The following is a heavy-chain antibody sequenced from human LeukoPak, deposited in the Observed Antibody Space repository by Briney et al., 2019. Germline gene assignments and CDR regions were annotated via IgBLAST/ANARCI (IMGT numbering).Heavy chain of an antibody. CDR3: ARDTADSSSWYSDY. V-gene: IGHV1-69*06. CDR2: IIPIFGTA. D-gene: IGHD6-13*01. CDR1: GGTFSSYA. Sequence: GSSVKVSCKASGGTFSSYAISWVRQAPGQGLEWMGGIIPIFGTANYAQKFQGRVTITADKSTSTAYMELSSLRSEDTAVYYCARDTADSSSWYSDYWGQGTLVTVSS. J-gene: IGHJ4*02.